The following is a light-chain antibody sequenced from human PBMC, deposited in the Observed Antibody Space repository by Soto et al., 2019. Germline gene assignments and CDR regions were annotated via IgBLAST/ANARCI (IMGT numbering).Light chain of an antibody. V-gene: IGLV1-44*01. J-gene: IGLJ1*01. CDR1: SSNIGRNA. Sequence: QSVLTQPPSASGTPGQRVTISCSGSSSNIGRNAVNWYQQLPETAPKVLIYYNNQRPSGVPDRFSGSKSGTSASLAISGLQSEHEADYYCAAWDDSLNARYVFGTGTKLTVL. CDR3: AAWDDSLNARYV. CDR2: YNN.